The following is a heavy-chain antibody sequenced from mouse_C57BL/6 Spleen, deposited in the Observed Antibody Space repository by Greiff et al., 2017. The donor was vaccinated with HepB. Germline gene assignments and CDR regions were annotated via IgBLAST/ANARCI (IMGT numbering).Heavy chain of an antibody. J-gene: IGHJ4*01. CDR1: GFTFSDYG. V-gene: IGHV5-15*01. Sequence: EVQVVESGGGLVQPGGSLKLSCAASGFTFSDYGMAWVRQAPRKGPEWVAFISNLAYSIYYADTVTGRFTISRENAKNTLYLEMSSLRSEDTAMYYCARYYGSSLYYAMDYWGQGTSVTVSS. D-gene: IGHD1-1*01. CDR3: ARYYGSSLYYAMDY. CDR2: ISNLAYSI.